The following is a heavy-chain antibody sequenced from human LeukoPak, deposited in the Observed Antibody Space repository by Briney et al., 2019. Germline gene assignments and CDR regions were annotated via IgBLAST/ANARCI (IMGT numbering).Heavy chain of an antibody. CDR2: ISGSGGST. V-gene: IGHV3-23*01. CDR1: GFTFSGYA. Sequence: GGSLRLSCAASGFTFSGYAMSWVRQAPGKGLEWVSAISGSGGSTYYADSVKGRFTISRDNSKNTLYLQMNSLRAEDTALYYCSKATPPRDGSNPDYWGQGTLVTVSS. D-gene: IGHD4-4*01. J-gene: IGHJ4*02. CDR3: SKATPPRDGSNPDY.